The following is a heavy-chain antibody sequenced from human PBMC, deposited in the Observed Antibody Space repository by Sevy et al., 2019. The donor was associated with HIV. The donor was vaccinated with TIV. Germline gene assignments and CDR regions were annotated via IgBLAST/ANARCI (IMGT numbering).Heavy chain of an antibody. V-gene: IGHV3-30*18. Sequence: GGSLRLSCAASGFTFTNYGMHGVRQAPGKGLEWVAVISNDGRDKHHADSVKGRFSISRDNSNNMVHLQMNSLRAEDTAVYYCAKDLDVASAAYYFDHWGQGTLVTVSS. CDR2: ISNDGRDK. J-gene: IGHJ4*02. CDR3: AKDLDVASAAYYFDH. D-gene: IGHD2-2*01. CDR1: GFTFTNYG.